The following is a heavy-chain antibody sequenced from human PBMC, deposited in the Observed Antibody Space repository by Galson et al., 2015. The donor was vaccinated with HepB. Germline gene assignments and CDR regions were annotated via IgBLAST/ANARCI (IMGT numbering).Heavy chain of an antibody. V-gene: IGHV3-30-3*01. D-gene: IGHD6-6*01. J-gene: IGHJ6*02. CDR3: ARGGSSSSPPGVYYGMDV. CDR2: ISYDGSNK. CDR1: GFTFSNYA. Sequence: LSCAASGFTFSNYAMHWVRQAPGKGLEWVAVISYDGSNKYYAYSLKGRFTISRDNSKNTLYLQMNSRRAEDTALYYCARGGSSSSPPGVYYGMDVWGQGTTVTVSS.